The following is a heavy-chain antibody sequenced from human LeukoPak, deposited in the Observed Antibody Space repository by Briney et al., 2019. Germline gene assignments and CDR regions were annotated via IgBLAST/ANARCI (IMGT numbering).Heavy chain of an antibody. Sequence: PSETLSLSCTVSGFSISSYYRSWVRQPPGKGLEWIARIYSSGSTNYNPSLRSRVKLSVHTSKKQFSLKLTSVTAADTAVYYCAILLWDYYYGMDIWGQGATVSVPS. D-gene: IGHD2-21*01. CDR1: GFSISSYY. J-gene: IGHJ6*02. V-gene: IGHV4-4*07. CDR2: IYSSGST. CDR3: AILLWDYYYGMDI.